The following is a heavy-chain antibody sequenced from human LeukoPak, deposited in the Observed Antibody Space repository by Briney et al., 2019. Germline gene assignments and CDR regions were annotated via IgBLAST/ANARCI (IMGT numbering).Heavy chain of an antibody. D-gene: IGHD3-22*01. J-gene: IGHJ3*02. Sequence: GGSLRLSCAASAFTFSGYWMDWVRQAPGKGLVWVARINNDGSSTTYADSVKGRFTISRDNAKNTLYLQMYSLRVEDTAAYYCCAKDGVVASDAFDIWGQGTMVTVSS. CDR1: AFTFSGYW. CDR3: CAKDGVVASDAFDI. CDR2: INNDGSST. V-gene: IGHV3-74*01.